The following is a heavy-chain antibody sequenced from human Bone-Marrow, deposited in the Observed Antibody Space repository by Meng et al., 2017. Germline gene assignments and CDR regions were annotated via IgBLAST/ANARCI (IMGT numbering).Heavy chain of an antibody. J-gene: IGHJ5*02. CDR2: INPNSGGT. D-gene: IGHD3-10*01. CDR1: GYTFTGYY. CDR3: ARLRLGSGSYYNDWFDP. V-gene: IGHV1-2*06. Sequence: GQLVVSGAEVKKPGASVKVSCKASGYTFTGYYMHWVRQAPGQGLEWMGRINPNSGGTNYAQKFQGRVTMTRDTSISTAYMELSRLRSDDTAVYYCARLRLGSGSYYNDWFDPWGQGTLVTVSS.